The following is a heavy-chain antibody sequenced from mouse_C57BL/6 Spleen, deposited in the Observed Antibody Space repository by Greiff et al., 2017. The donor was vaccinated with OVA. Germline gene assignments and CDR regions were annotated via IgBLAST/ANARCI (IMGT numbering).Heavy chain of an antibody. CDR3: AKRDYVDAMDD. Sequence: VQLQQSGPELVKPGASVKISCKASGYAFSSSWMNWVKQRPGKGLEWIGRIYPGDGDTNYNGKFKGKATLTADKSSSTAYMQLSSLTSEDSAVYFCAKRDYVDAMDDWGQGTSVTVSS. CDR1: GYAFSSSW. J-gene: IGHJ4*01. D-gene: IGHD2-4*01. CDR2: IYPGDGDT. V-gene: IGHV1-82*01.